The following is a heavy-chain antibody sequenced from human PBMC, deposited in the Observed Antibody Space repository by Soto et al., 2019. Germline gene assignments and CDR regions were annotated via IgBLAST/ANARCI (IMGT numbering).Heavy chain of an antibody. V-gene: IGHV3-48*02. D-gene: IGHD1-26*01. CDR3: ATYSGSYSPWARGYYYGMDV. J-gene: IGHJ6*02. CDR1: GFTFSSYS. CDR2: ISSSSSTI. Sequence: PGGSLRLSCAASGFTFSSYSMDWVRQAPGKGLEWVSYISSSSSTIYYADSVKGRFTISRDNAKNSLYLQMNSLRDEDTAVYYCATYSGSYSPWARGYYYGMDVWGQGTTVTVSS.